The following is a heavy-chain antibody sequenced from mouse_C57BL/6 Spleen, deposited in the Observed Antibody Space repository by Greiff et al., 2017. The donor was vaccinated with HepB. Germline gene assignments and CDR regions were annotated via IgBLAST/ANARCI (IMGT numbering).Heavy chain of an antibody. Sequence: QVQLQQSGAELARPGASVKLSCKASGYTFTSYGISWVKQRTGQGLEWIGEIYPRSGNTYYNEKFKGKATRTADKSSSTAYMELRRLTSEDSAVYVCARGDSGFDFDFWGQGTTLTVSS. CDR2: IYPRSGNT. J-gene: IGHJ2*01. CDR1: GYTFTSYG. V-gene: IGHV1-81*01. D-gene: IGHD3-3*01. CDR3: ARGDSGFDFDF.